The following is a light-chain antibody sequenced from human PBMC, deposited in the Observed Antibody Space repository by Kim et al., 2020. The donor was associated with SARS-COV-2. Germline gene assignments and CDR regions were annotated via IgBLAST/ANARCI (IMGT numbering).Light chain of an antibody. Sequence: SYELTQPPSVSVSPGQTASITCSGDKLGDKYACWYQQKPGQSPVLVIYQGSKRPSGIPERFSGSNSGNTATLTISGTQAMDEADYYCQAWDSSTGGVFGGGTQLTVL. CDR1: KLGDKY. V-gene: IGLV3-1*01. J-gene: IGLJ3*02. CDR2: QGS. CDR3: QAWDSSTGGV.